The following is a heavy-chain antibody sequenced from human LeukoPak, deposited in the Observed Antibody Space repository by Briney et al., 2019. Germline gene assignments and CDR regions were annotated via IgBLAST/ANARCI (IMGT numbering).Heavy chain of an antibody. CDR2: LPPTSRPI. Sequence: GGALRLSCAGSGFAFSDYYMSWIGQAPGKGVEGVAHLPPTSRPIFYPPSVNPRFTISSDNPNHSLYLQMSSLRPEDTALYYCARDRRPYNSDPFHIWGQGTMVTVSS. CDR3: ARDRRPYNSDPFHI. CDR1: GFAFSDYY. D-gene: IGHD1-20*01. J-gene: IGHJ3*02. V-gene: IGHV3-11*01.